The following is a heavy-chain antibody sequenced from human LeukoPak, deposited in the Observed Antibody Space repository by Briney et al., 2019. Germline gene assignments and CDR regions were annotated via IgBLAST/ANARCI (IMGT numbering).Heavy chain of an antibody. Sequence: ASVKVSCKASGYTFTSYGISWVRQAPGQGLERMGWISAYNGNTNYAQKLQGRVTMTTDTSTSTAYMELRSLRSDDTAVYYCARLNVYDSSSWYFDYWGQGTLVTVSS. CDR2: ISAYNGNT. D-gene: IGHD6-13*01. CDR3: ARLNVYDSSSWYFDY. J-gene: IGHJ4*02. V-gene: IGHV1-18*01. CDR1: GYTFTSYG.